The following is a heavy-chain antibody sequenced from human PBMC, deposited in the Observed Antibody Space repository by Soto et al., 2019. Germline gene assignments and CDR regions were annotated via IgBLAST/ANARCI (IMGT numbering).Heavy chain of an antibody. J-gene: IGHJ6*02. Sequence: GGSLRLSCAASGFTFSSYGMHWVRQAPGKGLEWVAVIWYDGSNKYYADSVKGRFTISRDNSKNTLYLQMNSLRAEDTAVYYCAAVRGDFPYYYGMDVWGQGTTVTVSS. D-gene: IGHD2-21*02. CDR3: AAVRGDFPYYYGMDV. CDR2: IWYDGSNK. V-gene: IGHV3-33*01. CDR1: GFTFSSYG.